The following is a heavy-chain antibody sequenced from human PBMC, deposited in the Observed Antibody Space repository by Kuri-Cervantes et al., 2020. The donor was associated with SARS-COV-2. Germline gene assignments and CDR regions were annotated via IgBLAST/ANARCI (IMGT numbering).Heavy chain of an antibody. CDR1: GFTFGDYA. Sequence: GGSLRLSCTASGFTFGDYAMSWVRQAPGKGLEWVSAISGSGGSTYYADSVKGRFTISRDNSKNTLYLQMNSLRAEDTAVYYCATELTYSSGWYGVWDYWGQGTLVTVSS. V-gene: IGHV3-23*01. J-gene: IGHJ4*02. CDR2: ISGSGGST. D-gene: IGHD6-19*01. CDR3: ATELTYSSGWYGVWDY.